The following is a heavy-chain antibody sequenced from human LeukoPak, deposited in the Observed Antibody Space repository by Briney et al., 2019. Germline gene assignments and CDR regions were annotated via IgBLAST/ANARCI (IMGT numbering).Heavy chain of an antibody. V-gene: IGHV4-59*01. CDR2: IYYSGRT. Sequence: SETLSLTCTVSGGSISSYYWSWIRQPPGKGLEWIGYIYYSGRTNYNPSLKSRVTISVDTSKNQFSLRLSSVTAADTAVYYCARVITIFGVVIRYAFDIWGQGTMVTVSS. CDR3: ARVITIFGVVIRYAFDI. D-gene: IGHD3-3*01. CDR1: GGSISSYY. J-gene: IGHJ3*02.